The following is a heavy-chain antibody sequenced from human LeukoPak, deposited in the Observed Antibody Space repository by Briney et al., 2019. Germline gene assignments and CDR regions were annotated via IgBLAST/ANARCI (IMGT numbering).Heavy chain of an antibody. CDR1: GFTFSSYW. CDR2: IKQDGSEK. Sequence: RGSLRLSCAASGFTFSSYWMSWVRQAPGKGLEWVAIIKQDGSEKYYVDSVKGRFTISRDNAKNSLYLQMNSLRAEDTAVYYCAGEDQWLAPDYWGQGTLVTVYS. V-gene: IGHV3-7*01. D-gene: IGHD6-19*01. CDR3: AGEDQWLAPDY. J-gene: IGHJ4*02.